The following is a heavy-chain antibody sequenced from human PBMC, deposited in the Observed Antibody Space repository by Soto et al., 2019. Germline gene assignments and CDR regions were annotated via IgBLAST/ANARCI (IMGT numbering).Heavy chain of an antibody. CDR3: ARLQQHLVPIP. CDR1: GGSFSGYY. Sequence: QVQVHQWGAGLLKPSETLSLTCSVSGGSFSGYYWSWIRQSPGKGLEWIGEIIHTGYTNYNPSLMSRVTMSIDTSKRQFSLNLTSVTAADSAVYYCARLQQHLVPIPWGQGTLVTVSS. V-gene: IGHV4-34*12. D-gene: IGHD6-13*01. CDR2: IIHTGYT. J-gene: IGHJ4*02.